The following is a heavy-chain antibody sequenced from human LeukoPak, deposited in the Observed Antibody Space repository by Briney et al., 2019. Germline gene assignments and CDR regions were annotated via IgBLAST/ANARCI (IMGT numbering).Heavy chain of an antibody. CDR3: ARKYYYDSSGYYYGY. CDR1: GYTFTSYG. V-gene: IGHV1-18*01. J-gene: IGHJ4*02. Sequence: GASVKVSCKASGYTFTSYGISWVRQAPGQGLEWMGRISAYNGNTNYAQKLQGRVTMTTDTSTSTVYMELRSLRSDDTAVYYCARKYYYDSSGYYYGYWGQGTLVTVSS. CDR2: ISAYNGNT. D-gene: IGHD3-22*01.